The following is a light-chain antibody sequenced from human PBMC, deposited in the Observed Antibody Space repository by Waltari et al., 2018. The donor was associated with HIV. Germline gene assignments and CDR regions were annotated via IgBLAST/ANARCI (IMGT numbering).Light chain of an antibody. CDR3: QQYDHLPIT. V-gene: IGKV1-33*01. CDR2: DAS. CDR1: QDISNF. J-gene: IGKJ5*01. Sequence: DIQMTQSPSSLSASVGDRVTITCQASQDISNFLNWFQHKPGKAPKLLIYDASSLETGGPSRFSGRASGTYCTLTICSLQPEDIATYFCQQYDHLPITFGQGTRLEIK.